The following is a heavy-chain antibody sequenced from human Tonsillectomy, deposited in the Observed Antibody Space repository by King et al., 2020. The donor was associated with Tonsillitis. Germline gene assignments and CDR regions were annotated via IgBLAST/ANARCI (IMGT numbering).Heavy chain of an antibody. D-gene: IGHD5-24*01. V-gene: IGHV3-66*01. CDR2: IYRGGST. CDR3: ATTRGSSFDY. J-gene: IGHJ4*02. Sequence: VQLVESGGGLVQPGSSLRLSCAPSGFSVSGDYMAWVRQAPGKGLQWVSIIYRGGSTNYADSVKGRFTISRDNSNMLYLQMNSLRVEDTAVYYCATTRGSSFDYWGQGTLVTVPS. CDR1: GFSVSGDY.